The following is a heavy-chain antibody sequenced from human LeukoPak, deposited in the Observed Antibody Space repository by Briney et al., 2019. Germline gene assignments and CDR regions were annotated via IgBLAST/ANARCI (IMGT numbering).Heavy chain of an antibody. CDR2: IYYSGST. J-gene: IGHJ4*02. V-gene: IGHV4-59*01. CDR3: ARGSATSTYYFDY. CDR1: GVSISSYY. Sequence: PSETLSLTCTVSGVSISSYYWSWIRQPPGKGLEWIGYIYYSGSTNYNPPLKSRVTISVDTSKNQFSLKLSSVTAADTAVYYCARGSATSTYYFDYWGQGTLVTVSS. D-gene: IGHD2/OR15-2a*01.